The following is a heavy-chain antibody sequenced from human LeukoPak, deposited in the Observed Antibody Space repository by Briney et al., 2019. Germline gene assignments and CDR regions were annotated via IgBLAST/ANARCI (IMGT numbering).Heavy chain of an antibody. D-gene: IGHD1-26*01. Sequence: PGGSLRLSCAASGFTFSSYWMSWVRQAPGKGLEWVAVISYDGSNKYYADSVKGRFTISRDNSKNTLYLQMNGLRAEDTAVYYCAKFLPGYSASWGQGTLVTVSS. V-gene: IGHV3-30*18. J-gene: IGHJ4*02. CDR3: AKFLPGYSAS. CDR1: GFTFSSYW. CDR2: ISYDGSNK.